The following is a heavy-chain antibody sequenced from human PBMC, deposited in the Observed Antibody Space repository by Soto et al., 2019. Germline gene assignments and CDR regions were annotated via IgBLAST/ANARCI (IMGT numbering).Heavy chain of an antibody. CDR2: INNSGGT. CDR1: GGSLSGYY. Sequence: QVQLQQWGAGLVKPSETLSLTCAVSGGSLSGYYWNWIRQAPGRGLEWIGEINNSGGTNYNPSLKSRLIVSMHTAKNQFYLNLTSMIAAYTAIFYCARYPAFCFNGIDCPPGPWSQGDQGTVSS. CDR3: ARYPAFCFNGIDCPPGP. V-gene: IGHV4-34*02. D-gene: IGHD2-8*01. J-gene: IGHJ5*02.